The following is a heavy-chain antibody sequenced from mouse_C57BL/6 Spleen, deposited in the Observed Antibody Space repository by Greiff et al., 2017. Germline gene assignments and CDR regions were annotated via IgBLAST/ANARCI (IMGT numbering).Heavy chain of an antibody. CDR2: IYPGDGDT. V-gene: IGHV1-80*01. J-gene: IGHJ3*01. D-gene: IGHD4-1*01. Sequence: QVQLKESGAELVKPGASVKISCKASGYAFSSYWMNWVKQRPGKGLEWIGQIYPGDGDTNYNGKFKGKATLTADKSSSTAYMQLSSLTSEGSACYFGARSANWEGFAYWGQGTLVTVSA. CDR3: ARSANWEGFAY. CDR1: GYAFSSYW.